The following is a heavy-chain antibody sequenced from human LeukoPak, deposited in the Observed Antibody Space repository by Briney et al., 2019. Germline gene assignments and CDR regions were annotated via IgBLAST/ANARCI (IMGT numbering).Heavy chain of an antibody. J-gene: IGHJ4*02. CDR1: GGSISRGGYS. Sequence: SETLSLTCAVSGGSISRGGYSWSGIGQPPGKGLEWIGYIYHSGSTYYTPSLESRVTISVDRSKNQFSLKLSSVTAADTAVYYCARAEQQLVYFDYWGQGTLVTVSS. CDR3: ARAEQQLVYFDY. D-gene: IGHD6-13*01. V-gene: IGHV4-30-2*01. CDR2: IYHSGST.